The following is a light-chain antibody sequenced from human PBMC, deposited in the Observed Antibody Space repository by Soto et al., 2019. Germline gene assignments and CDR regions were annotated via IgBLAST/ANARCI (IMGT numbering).Light chain of an antibody. V-gene: IGLV2-23*02. Sequence: QSALTQPASVSGSPGQSITISCTRSSSDVGPYNLVSWYQHHPGKAPKLMISEVVKRPSGVSNRFSGSKSGNTASLTISGLQAEDEADYYCCSYAGSSMFVFGGGTKLTVL. CDR1: SSDVGPYNL. CDR2: EVV. CDR3: CSYAGSSMFV. J-gene: IGLJ2*01.